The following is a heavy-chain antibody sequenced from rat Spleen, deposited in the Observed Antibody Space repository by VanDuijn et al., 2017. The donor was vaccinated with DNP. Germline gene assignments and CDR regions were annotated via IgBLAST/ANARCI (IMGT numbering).Heavy chain of an antibody. CDR2: ITNTGGST. J-gene: IGHJ2*01. D-gene: IGHD3-8*01. CDR3: TSNPHIRTAAPFDY. V-gene: IGHV5-20*01. Sequence: EVLLVESDGGLVQPGRSLKLSCAVSGFTFSDYYMAWVRQAPTKGLEWVATITNTGGSTYYPDSVKGRFSISRDNAKSTLYLQVNSLRSEDTATYYCTSNPHIRTAAPFDYWGQGVMVTVSS. CDR1: GFTFSDYY.